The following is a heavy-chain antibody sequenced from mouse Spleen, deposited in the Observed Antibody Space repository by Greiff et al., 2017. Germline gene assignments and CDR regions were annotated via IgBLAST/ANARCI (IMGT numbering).Heavy chain of an antibody. D-gene: IGHD4-1*01. Sequence: QVQLQQPGAELVKPGASVKLSCKASGYTFTSYWMHWVKQRPGQGLEWIGMIHPNSGSTNYNEKFKSKATLTVDKSSSTAYMQLSSLTSEDSAVYYCARWDWEGPIYFDYWGQGTTLTVSS. CDR2: IHPNSGST. J-gene: IGHJ2*01. CDR1: GYTFTSYW. CDR3: ARWDWEGPIYFDY. V-gene: IGHV1-64*01.